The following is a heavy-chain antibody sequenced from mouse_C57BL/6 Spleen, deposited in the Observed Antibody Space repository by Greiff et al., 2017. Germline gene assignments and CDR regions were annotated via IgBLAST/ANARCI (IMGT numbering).Heavy chain of an antibody. J-gene: IGHJ2*01. CDR3: ARGGWRCYFDD. V-gene: IGHV1-26*01. D-gene: IGHD2-3*01. CDR1: GYTFTDYY. CDR2: INPNNGGT. Sequence: EVQLQQSGPELVKPGASVKISCKASGYTFTDYYMNWVKQSHGKSLEWIGDINPNNGGTSYNQKFKGKATLTVDKSSSTAYMELRSLTSEDSAVYYCARGGWRCYFDDWGKGTTLTVSS.